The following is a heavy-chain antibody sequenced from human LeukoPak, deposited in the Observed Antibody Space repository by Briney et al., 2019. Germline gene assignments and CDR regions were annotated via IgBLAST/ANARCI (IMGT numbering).Heavy chain of an antibody. V-gene: IGHV3-23*01. J-gene: IGHJ5*02. D-gene: IGHD6-6*01. CDR1: GFTFSSYA. Sequence: GGSLRLSCAASGFTFSSYARSWVRQAPGKGLEWVSAISGSGGTTYYADSVKGRFTISRANSKTTLYVQMNRLRAEATAVSYCAIVVAARPGTIDPWGPGTLVTISS. CDR3: AIVVAARPGTIDP. CDR2: ISGSGGTT.